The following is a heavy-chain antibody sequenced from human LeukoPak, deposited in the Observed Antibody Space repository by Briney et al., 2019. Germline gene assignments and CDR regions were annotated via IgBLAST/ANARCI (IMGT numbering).Heavy chain of an antibody. CDR2: INHSGST. CDR1: GGSFNGYY. J-gene: IGHJ5*02. Sequence: SETLSLTCAVYGGSFNGYYWSWIRQPPGKGLEWIGEINHSGSTNYNPSLKSRVTISVDTSKNQFSLKLSSVTAADTAVYYCARGPRSISTVTKESNWFDPWGQGTLVTVSS. V-gene: IGHV4-34*01. CDR3: ARGPRSISTVTKESNWFDP. D-gene: IGHD4-17*01.